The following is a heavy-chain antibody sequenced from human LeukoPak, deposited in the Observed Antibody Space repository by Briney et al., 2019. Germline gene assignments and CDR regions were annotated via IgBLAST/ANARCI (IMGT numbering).Heavy chain of an antibody. CDR3: ARVLLRYFDWLLGWFDP. J-gene: IGHJ5*02. CDR2: ISAYKSNT. D-gene: IGHD3-9*01. CDR1: GYTFTDYG. Sequence: ASVKVSCKASGYTFTDYGITWVRQAPGQGLEWMGWISAYKSNTNYAQKLQGRVTMTTDTSTSTAYMELRSLRSDDTAVYYCARVLLRYFDWLLGWFDPWGQGTLVTVSS. V-gene: IGHV1-18*01.